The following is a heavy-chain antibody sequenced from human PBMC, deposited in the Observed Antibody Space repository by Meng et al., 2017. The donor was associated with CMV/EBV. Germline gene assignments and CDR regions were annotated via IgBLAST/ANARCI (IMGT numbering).Heavy chain of an antibody. CDR1: GFNFDDYT. CDR3: AKTRSDSSTWYDAFDI. CDR2: ITWDSNSI. Sequence: SLKISCAASGFNFDDYTMYWVRQAPGKGLEWVSGITWDSNSIDYADSVKGRFTISRDNAKKSLYLQMNSLRAEDTALYYCAKTRSDSSTWYDAFDIWGQGTMVTVSS. D-gene: IGHD6-13*01. J-gene: IGHJ3*02. V-gene: IGHV3-9*01.